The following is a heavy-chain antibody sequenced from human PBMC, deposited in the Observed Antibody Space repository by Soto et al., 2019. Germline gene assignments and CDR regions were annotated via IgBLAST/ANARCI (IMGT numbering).Heavy chain of an antibody. CDR2: ISAYNGNT. V-gene: IGHV1-18*01. CDR3: ASTPIFTVYRRDGPPVSVDAGM. Sequence: ASVKVSCKASGYTFTSYGISWVRQAPGQGLEWMGWISAYNGNTNYAQKLQGSVTMTTDTSTSTAYMELRSLRSDDTAGYDCASTPIFTVYRRDGPPVSVDAGM. D-gene: IGHD3-9*01. J-gene: IGHJ6*01. CDR1: GYTFTSYG.